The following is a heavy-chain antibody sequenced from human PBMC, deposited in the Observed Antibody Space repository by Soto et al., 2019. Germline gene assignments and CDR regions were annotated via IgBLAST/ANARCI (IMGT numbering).Heavy chain of an antibody. Sequence: PSETLSLTCLVSGVTISSNYWSWIRQPPGQGLEWIGYIHNTGDTNFNPSLKNRVIISVDTSKNQFSLRLSSVTAADTAVYYCARSYPNTMFGVVTSRGLDVWGQGTTVTVSS. CDR3: ARSYPNTMFGVVTSRGLDV. CDR1: GVTISSNY. J-gene: IGHJ6*02. D-gene: IGHD3-3*01. V-gene: IGHV4-59*01. CDR2: IHNTGDT.